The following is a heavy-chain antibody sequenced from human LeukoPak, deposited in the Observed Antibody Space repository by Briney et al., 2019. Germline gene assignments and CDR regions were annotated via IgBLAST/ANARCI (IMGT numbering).Heavy chain of an antibody. CDR3: AKPGYSSGWYRFWWDY. CDR1: GFTFSSYW. V-gene: IGHV3-7*01. Sequence: PGGSLRLSCAASGFTFSSYWMSWVRQAPGKGLEWVANIKQDGSEKYYVDSVKGRFTISRDNAKNSLYLQMNSLRAEDTAVYYCAKPGYSSGWYRFWWDYWGQGTLVTVSS. D-gene: IGHD6-19*01. J-gene: IGHJ4*02. CDR2: IKQDGSEK.